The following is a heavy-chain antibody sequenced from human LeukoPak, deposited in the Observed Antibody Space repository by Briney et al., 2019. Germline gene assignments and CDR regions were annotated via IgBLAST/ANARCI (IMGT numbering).Heavy chain of an antibody. Sequence: GGSLRLSCAASRFTVSANYMAWVRQAPGKGLEWVSVIYSGGATHNADSVKGRFTISRDNSKNTLYLQMNSLRAEDTAVYYCARSMITFGGLIDPSAFDIWGQGTMVTVSS. J-gene: IGHJ3*02. D-gene: IGHD3-16*02. CDR2: IYSGGAT. CDR1: RFTVSANY. CDR3: ARSMITFGGLIDPSAFDI. V-gene: IGHV3-53*01.